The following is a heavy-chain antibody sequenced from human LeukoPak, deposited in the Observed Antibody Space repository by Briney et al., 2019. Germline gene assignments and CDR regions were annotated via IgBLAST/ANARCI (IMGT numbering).Heavy chain of an antibody. D-gene: IGHD3-10*01. Sequence: GESLKISCKSXGXXXTXYXXXXVRXXXXXXXXXMXXXXXXXXXXXYSPSFQGQVTISADKSIRTAYLQWSSLTASDTAIYYCARSDQLRWFGEPRRPFYYGMDVWGRGTTVTVSS. CDR3: ARSDQLRWFGEPRRPFYYGMDV. CDR1: GXXXTXYX. V-gene: IGHV5-51*01. J-gene: IGHJ6*02. CDR2: XXXXXXXX.